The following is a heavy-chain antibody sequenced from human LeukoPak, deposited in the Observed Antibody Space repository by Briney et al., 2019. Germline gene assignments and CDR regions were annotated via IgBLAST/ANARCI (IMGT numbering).Heavy chain of an antibody. V-gene: IGHV1-69*13. D-gene: IGHD3-22*01. CDR3: ARASSDYYDSSGYYYFDY. Sequence: SVKVSRKASGYTYTSYAMNWVRQAPGQGLEWMGGIIPIFGTANYAQKFQGRVTITADESTSTAYMELSSLRSEDTAVYYCARASSDYYDSSGYYYFDYWGQGTLVTVSS. J-gene: IGHJ4*02. CDR1: GYTYTSYA. CDR2: IIPIFGTA.